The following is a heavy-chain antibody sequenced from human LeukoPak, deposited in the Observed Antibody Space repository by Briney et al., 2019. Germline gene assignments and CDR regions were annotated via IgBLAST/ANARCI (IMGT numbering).Heavy chain of an antibody. CDR3: ARMTGNAFDI. CDR2: IYSGGST. V-gene: IGHV3-53*01. Sequence: GGSLRLSCAASGFTVSSNYMIWVRQAPGKGLEWVSVIYSGGSTHYADSVKGRFTISRDNSKNTLYLQMNSLRAEDTAAYYCARMTGNAFDIWGQGTMVTVSS. J-gene: IGHJ3*02. D-gene: IGHD3-10*01. CDR1: GFTVSSNY.